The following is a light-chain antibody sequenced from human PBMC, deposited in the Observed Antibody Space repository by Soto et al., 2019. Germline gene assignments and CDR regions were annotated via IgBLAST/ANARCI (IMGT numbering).Light chain of an antibody. CDR1: TGAVTSGHY. V-gene: IGLV7-46*01. J-gene: IGLJ1*01. CDR3: LLSYSAFYV. CDR2: DTS. Sequence: QAVVTQEPSLTVSPGRTVTLTCGSSTGAVTSGHYPYWFQQKPGQAPRALIYDTSNKHSWTPARFSGSLLGGKAALTLSGAQPEDEAEYYCLLSYSAFYVFGTGTKLTVL.